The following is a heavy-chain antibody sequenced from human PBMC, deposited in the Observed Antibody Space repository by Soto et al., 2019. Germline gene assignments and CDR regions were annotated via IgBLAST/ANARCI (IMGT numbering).Heavy chain of an antibody. J-gene: IGHJ5*02. CDR2: ISYDGSNK. CDR3: AKDRAIPVNDFWSGYYTGWFDP. D-gene: IGHD3-3*01. V-gene: IGHV3-30*18. CDR1: GFTFSSYG. Sequence: PGGSLRLSCAASGFTFSSYGMHWVRQAPGKGLEWVAVISYDGSNKYYADSVKGRFTISRDNSKNTLYLQMNSLRAEDTAVYYCAKDRAIPVNDFWSGYYTGWFDPWGQGTLVTVSS.